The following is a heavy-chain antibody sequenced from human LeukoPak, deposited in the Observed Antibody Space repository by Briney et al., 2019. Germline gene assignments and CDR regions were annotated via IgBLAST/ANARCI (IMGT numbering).Heavy chain of an antibody. CDR2: ISGSGGST. CDR1: GFTFSSYA. CDR3: AKDHLEYYFDY. V-gene: IGHV3-23*01. J-gene: IGHJ4*02. Sequence: GGSLRLSCAASGFTFSSYAMSWVRQAPGKGLEWVSAISGSGGSTYYADSVKGRFTISRDNAKNALYLQMNSLRAGDTAVYYCAKDHLEYYFDYWGQGTLVTVSS.